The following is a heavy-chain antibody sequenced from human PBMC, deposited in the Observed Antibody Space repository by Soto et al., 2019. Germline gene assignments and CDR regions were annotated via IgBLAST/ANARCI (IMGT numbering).Heavy chain of an antibody. J-gene: IGHJ5*02. CDR1: GFTFSSYS. CDR3: AKGGLNQDVLIDP. Sequence: PGGSLRLSCAASGFTFSSYSMNWVRQAPGKGLEWVSSISSSSSYIYYADSVKGRFTISRDNAKNSLYLQMNSLRAEDTAVYYCAKGGLNQDVLIDPWGQGTQVTVSS. CDR2: ISSSSSYI. V-gene: IGHV3-21*01. D-gene: IGHD3-10*02.